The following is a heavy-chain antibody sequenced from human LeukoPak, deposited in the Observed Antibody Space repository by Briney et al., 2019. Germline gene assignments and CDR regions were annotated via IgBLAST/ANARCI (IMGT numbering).Heavy chain of an antibody. CDR2: INHSGST. J-gene: IGHJ2*01. CDR3: AGGSPPYYYGSGSRRYFDL. D-gene: IGHD3-10*01. V-gene: IGHV4-34*01. CDR1: GGGFGGCY. Sequence: AETVGLTGDVYGGGFGGCYWRWIRQPPGKGLEWIGEINHSGSTNYNPSLKSRVTISVDTSKNQFSLKLSSVTAADTAVYYCAGGSPPYYYGSGSRRYFDLWGRGTLVTVSS.